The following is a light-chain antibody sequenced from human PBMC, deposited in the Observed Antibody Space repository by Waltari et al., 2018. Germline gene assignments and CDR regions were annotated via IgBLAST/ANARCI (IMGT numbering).Light chain of an antibody. J-gene: IGLJ2*01. Sequence: YDLAQPFSVSVSPGQQATITCSGDVLADKYVRWFQQRPGQAPTLILDKDTERPSGIPERFSGSSSGSTVTLTIRGALLEDEADYHCHAAADNNWFFGGGTKLTVL. CDR1: VLADKY. CDR2: KDT. CDR3: HAAADNNWF. V-gene: IGLV3-27*01.